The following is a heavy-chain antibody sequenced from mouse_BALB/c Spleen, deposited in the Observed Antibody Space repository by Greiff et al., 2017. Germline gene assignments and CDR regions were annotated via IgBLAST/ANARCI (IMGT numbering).Heavy chain of an antibody. V-gene: IGHV1-4*01. J-gene: IGHJ4*01. CDR2: INPSSGYT. CDR1: GYTFTSYT. Sequence: LVESGAELARPGASVKMSCKASGYTFTSYTMHWVKQRPGQGLEWIGYINPSSGYTNYNQKFKDKATLTADKSSSTAYMQLSSLTSEDSAVYYCARGGYDYDDLGAMDYWGQGTSVTVSS. CDR3: ARGGYDYDDLGAMDY. D-gene: IGHD2-4*01.